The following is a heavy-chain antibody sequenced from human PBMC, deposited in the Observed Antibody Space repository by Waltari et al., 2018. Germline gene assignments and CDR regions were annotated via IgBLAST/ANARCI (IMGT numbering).Heavy chain of an antibody. J-gene: IGHJ2*01. CDR1: GFTFSSSE. CDR2: ISTSGSDI. Sequence: EVQLVESGGGLVHPGGSLRLSCTDSGFTFSSSEMNWVRQAPGKGLGWISYISTSGSDIYYADSVKGRFTISRDNAKNSLYLQMDSLRAEDTAVYYCARVAVTGSYYWYFDLWGRGTLLTVSS. V-gene: IGHV3-48*03. CDR3: ARVAVTGSYYWYFDL. D-gene: IGHD1-26*01.